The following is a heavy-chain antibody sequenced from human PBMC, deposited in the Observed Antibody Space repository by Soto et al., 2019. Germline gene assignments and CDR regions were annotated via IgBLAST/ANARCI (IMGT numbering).Heavy chain of an antibody. J-gene: IGHJ4*02. V-gene: IGHV3-11*01. D-gene: IGHD3-10*01. CDR2: ISGGGTTM. CDR3: AGDPYYYGSAF. CDR1: RFRFSDHY. Sequence: QVQLVESGGGLVEPGGSLRLSCAASRFRFSDHYMTWIRQAPGKGLEWVSKISGGGTTMYYADSVKGRFTVSRDNAKNSLYLQMNSLRAEDTAVYYCAGDPYYYGSAFWGQGALVTVSS.